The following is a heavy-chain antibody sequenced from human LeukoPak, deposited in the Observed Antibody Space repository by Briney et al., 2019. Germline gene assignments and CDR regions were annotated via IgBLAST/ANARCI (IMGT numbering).Heavy chain of an antibody. V-gene: IGHV1-46*01. CDR2: INPSGGST. CDR3: ARASNYYDSSGHPTWAFDI. CDR1: GYTFTSYY. Sequence: ASVKVSCKASGYTFTSYYMHWVRQAPGQGLEWMGIINPSGGSTSYAQKFQGRVTMTRDTSTSTVYMELSSLRSEDTAVYYCARASNYYDSSGHPTWAFDIWGQGTMVTVSS. D-gene: IGHD3-22*01. J-gene: IGHJ3*02.